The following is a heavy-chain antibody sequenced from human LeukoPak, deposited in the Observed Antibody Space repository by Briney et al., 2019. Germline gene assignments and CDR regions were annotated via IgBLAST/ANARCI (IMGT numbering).Heavy chain of an antibody. CDR2: IFHTGST. J-gene: IGHJ3*02. CDR1: GGSISSDHW. Sequence: PSETLSLTCAVSGGSISSDHWWTWVRQSPGKGLEYIAEIFHTGSTNYHPSFESRVTISVDRSKNQFSLKLSSVTAADTAVYYCARDRADIVVVPAARLRDAFDIWGQGTMVTVSS. V-gene: IGHV4-4*02. D-gene: IGHD2-2*01. CDR3: ARDRADIVVVPAARLRDAFDI.